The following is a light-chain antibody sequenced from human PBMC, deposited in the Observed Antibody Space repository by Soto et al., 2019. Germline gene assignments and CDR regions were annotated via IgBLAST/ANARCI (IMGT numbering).Light chain of an antibody. V-gene: IGKV3-20*01. Sequence: EIVVTQSPGTLSLFPGERATLSCRASQSVKYNYLAWYQQKPGQAPRLLIYGASSRATSSPDRFSGSGSGTGFTLTIIRLEPEGSAVYYCQQYGDSPMYTFGQGTKLEIK. CDR2: GAS. CDR1: QSVKYNY. CDR3: QQYGDSPMYT. J-gene: IGKJ2*01.